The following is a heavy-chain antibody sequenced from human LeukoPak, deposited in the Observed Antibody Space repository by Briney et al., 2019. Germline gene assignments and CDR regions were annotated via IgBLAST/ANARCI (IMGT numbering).Heavy chain of an antibody. Sequence: ASVKVSCTASGYTFTSYDINWVRQATGQGLEWMGWMNPNSGNTGYAQKFQGRVTITADESTSTAYMELSSLRSEDTAVYYCATDLYNWNGYVHGAAFDYWGQGTLVTVSS. D-gene: IGHD1-20*01. J-gene: IGHJ4*02. CDR2: MNPNSGNT. CDR1: GYTFTSYD. CDR3: ATDLYNWNGYVHGAAFDY. V-gene: IGHV1-8*03.